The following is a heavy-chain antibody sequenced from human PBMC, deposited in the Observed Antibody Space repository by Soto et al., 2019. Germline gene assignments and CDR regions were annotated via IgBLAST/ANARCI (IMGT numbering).Heavy chain of an antibody. Sequence: QVHLVQSGAEVKKPGASVKVSCKASGYTFTSYGITWVRQAPGQGLEWMGWISAHNGNTDYAQKLQGSVIVTRDTPTSTAYMQLRSLISAGPAVYYCARGRYGDYWGQGALVPVSS. CDR2: ISAHNGNT. D-gene: IGHD1-1*01. V-gene: IGHV1-18*01. J-gene: IGHJ4*02. CDR1: GYTFTSYG. CDR3: ARGRYGDY.